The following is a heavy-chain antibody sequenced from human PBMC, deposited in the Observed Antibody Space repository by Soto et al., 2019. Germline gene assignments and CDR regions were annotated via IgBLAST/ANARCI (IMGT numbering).Heavy chain of an antibody. Sequence: LRLSCEASGFIFSNHAMSWVRQVPGKGLEWVSGISAGGNLIYYADSVRGRFTMSRDNSKNMLYLQMNSLRAEDTAVYFCAKRQGIGAADKNFDFWGQGARVTVSS. CDR1: GFIFSNHA. D-gene: IGHD6-13*01. CDR3: AKRQGIGAADKNFDF. V-gene: IGHV3-23*01. J-gene: IGHJ4*02. CDR2: ISAGGNLI.